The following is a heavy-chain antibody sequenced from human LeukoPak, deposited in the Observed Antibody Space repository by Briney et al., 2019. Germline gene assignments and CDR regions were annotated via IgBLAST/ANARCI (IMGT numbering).Heavy chain of an antibody. CDR2: ISGDGRST. V-gene: IGHV3-74*01. Sequence: GGSLRLSCAASEFTFSSYWMHWVRQAPGKGLVWVSRISGDGRSTSYADSVKGRFTISRDNAKNTMYLQMNSLRAEDTAVYYCAREGVHLELDDAFHIWGQGTMVTVSS. CDR3: AREGVHLELDDAFHI. CDR1: EFTFSSYW. J-gene: IGHJ3*02. D-gene: IGHD1-1*01.